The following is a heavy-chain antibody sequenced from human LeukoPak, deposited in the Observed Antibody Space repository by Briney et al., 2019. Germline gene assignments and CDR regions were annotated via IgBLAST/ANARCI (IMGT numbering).Heavy chain of an antibody. CDR3: ARLYSSGWYVIDY. J-gene: IGHJ4*02. CDR2: IYHSGST. CDR1: GGSISSYY. D-gene: IGHD6-19*01. V-gene: IGHV4-59*01. Sequence: SETLSLTCTVSGGSISSYYWSWIRQPPGKGLEWIGYIYHSGSTNYNPSLKSRVTISVDTSKNQFSLKLSSVTAADTAVYYCARLYSSGWYVIDYWGQGTLVTVSS.